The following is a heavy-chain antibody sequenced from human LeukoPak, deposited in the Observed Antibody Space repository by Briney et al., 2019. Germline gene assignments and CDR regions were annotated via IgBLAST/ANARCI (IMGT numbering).Heavy chain of an antibody. CDR1: GFTFSSYG. Sequence: GGSLRLSCAASGFTFSSYGMHWVRQAPGKGLEWVAFIRYDGSNKYYADSVKGRFTISRDNSKNTLYLQMNSLRAEDTAVYYCARDSRVVPAAMPPLLYYYYYYYMDVWGKGTTVTVSS. CDR3: ARDSRVVPAAMPPLLYYYYYYYMDV. J-gene: IGHJ6*03. CDR2: IRYDGSNK. D-gene: IGHD2-2*01. V-gene: IGHV3-30*02.